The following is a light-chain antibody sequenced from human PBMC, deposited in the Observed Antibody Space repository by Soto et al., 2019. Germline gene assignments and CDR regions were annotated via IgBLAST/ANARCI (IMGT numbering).Light chain of an antibody. CDR1: SSDVGGYNY. CDR3: SSYTSSSTLYV. J-gene: IGLJ1*01. CDR2: EVS. Sequence: QSVLTQPASVSGSPGQSITISCTGTSSDVGGYNYVSWYQQHPGKAPKLMIYEVSNRPSGVSNRFSGSKSGNTASRTISGLQAEDEADYYCSSYTSSSTLYVFGTGTKVT. V-gene: IGLV2-14*01.